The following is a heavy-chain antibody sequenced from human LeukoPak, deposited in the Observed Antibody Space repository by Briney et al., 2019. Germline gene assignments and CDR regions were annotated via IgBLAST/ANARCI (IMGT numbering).Heavy chain of an antibody. D-gene: IGHD3-10*01. CDR1: GFTFSSYS. J-gene: IGHJ6*03. Sequence: PGGSLRLSCAASGFTFSSYSMNWVRQAPGKGLEWVSSISSSSSYIYYADSVKGRFTISRDNAKNSLYLQMNSLRAEDTAVYYCARAASRFGALGWYYYYMDVWGKGTTVTVSS. CDR2: ISSSSSYI. CDR3: ARAASRFGALGWYYYYMDV. V-gene: IGHV3-21*01.